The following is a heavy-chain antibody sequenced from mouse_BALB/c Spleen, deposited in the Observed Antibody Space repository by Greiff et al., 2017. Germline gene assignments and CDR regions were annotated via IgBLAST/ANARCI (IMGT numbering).Heavy chain of an antibody. V-gene: IGHV5-6-5*01. CDR1: GFTFSSYA. D-gene: IGHD1-1*01. J-gene: IGHJ4*01. CDR3: ARYYYGSSYAMDY. CDR2: ISSGGST. Sequence: EVMLVESGGGLVQPGGSRKLSCAASGFTFSSYAMSWVRQTPEKRLEWVASISSGGSTYYPDSVKGRFTISRDNARNILYLQMSSLRSEDTAMYYCARYYYGSSYAMDYWGQGTSVTVSS.